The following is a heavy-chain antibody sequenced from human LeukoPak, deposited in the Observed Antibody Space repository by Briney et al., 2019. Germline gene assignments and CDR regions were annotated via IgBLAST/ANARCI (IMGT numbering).Heavy chain of an antibody. D-gene: IGHD3-10*01. CDR1: GGSISSGSYY. V-gene: IGHV4-61*02. J-gene: IGHJ5*02. CDR2: IYTSGST. Sequence: TLSLTCTVSGGSISSGSYYWSWIRQPAGKGLEWIGRIYTSGSTNYNPSLKSRVTISVDTSKNQFSLKLSSVTAADTAVYYCARAVKRLYGSGSPDGWFDPWGQGTLVTVSS. CDR3: ARAVKRLYGSGSPDGWFDP.